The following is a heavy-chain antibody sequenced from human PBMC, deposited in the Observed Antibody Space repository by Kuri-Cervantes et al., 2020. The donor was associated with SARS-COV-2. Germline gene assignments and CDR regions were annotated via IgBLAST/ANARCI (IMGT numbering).Heavy chain of an antibody. Sequence: ASVKVSCKVSGYTLTELSMHWVRQAPGKGLEWMGGFDPEDGETIYAQKFQGRVTMTEDTSTDTAYMELRSLRSDDTAVYYCARDKDFWSGPGVNWFDPWGQGTLVTVSS. CDR2: FDPEDGET. J-gene: IGHJ5*02. D-gene: IGHD3-3*01. CDR1: GYTLTELS. V-gene: IGHV1-24*01. CDR3: ARDKDFWSGPGVNWFDP.